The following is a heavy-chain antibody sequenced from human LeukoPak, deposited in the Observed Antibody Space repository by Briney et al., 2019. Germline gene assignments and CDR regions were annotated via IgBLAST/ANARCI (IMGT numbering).Heavy chain of an antibody. CDR1: GFTFSNYA. CDR2: FSGSGGST. V-gene: IGHV3-23*01. CDR3: ARPVNSSSWYSQLYYYYMDV. J-gene: IGHJ6*03. D-gene: IGHD6-13*01. Sequence: GGSLRLSCAASGFTFSNYAMSWVRQAPGKGLEWVSAFSGSGGSTYYADSVRGRFTISRDNSKNTLYLQMNSLRAEDTAVYYCARPVNSSSWYSQLYYYYMDVWGKGTTVTVS.